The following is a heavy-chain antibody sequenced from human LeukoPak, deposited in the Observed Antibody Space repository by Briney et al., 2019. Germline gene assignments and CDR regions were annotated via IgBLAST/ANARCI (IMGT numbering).Heavy chain of an antibody. J-gene: IGHJ4*02. CDR1: GFTFSSYW. Sequence: HPGGSLRLSCAASGFTFSSYWMSWVRQAPGKGLEWVANIKQDGSEKYYVDSVKGRFTISRDNAKNSLYLQMNSLRAEDTAVYYCATQAISGYGPYYFDYWGQGTVVTVSS. CDR2: IKQDGSEK. V-gene: IGHV3-7*01. CDR3: ATQAISGYGPYYFDY. D-gene: IGHD3-22*01.